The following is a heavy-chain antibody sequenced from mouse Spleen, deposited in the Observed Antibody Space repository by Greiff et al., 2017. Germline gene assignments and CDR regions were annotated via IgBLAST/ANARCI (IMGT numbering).Heavy chain of an antibody. D-gene: IGHD2-1*01. CDR2: INYDGSST. J-gene: IGHJ4*01. V-gene: IGHV5-16*01. CDR3: AREGIYYGNYPMDY. Sequence: EVKLMESEGGLVQPGSSMKLSCTASGFTFSDYYMAWVRQVPEKGLEWVANINYDGSSTYYLDSLKSRFIISRDNAKNILYLQMSSLKSEDTATYYCAREGIYYGNYPMDYWGQGTSVTVSS. CDR1: GFTFSDYY.